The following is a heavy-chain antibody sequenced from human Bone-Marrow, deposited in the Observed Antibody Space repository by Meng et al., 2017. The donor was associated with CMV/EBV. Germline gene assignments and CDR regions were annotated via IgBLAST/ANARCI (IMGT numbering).Heavy chain of an antibody. D-gene: IGHD3-3*01. CDR3: ARAITDFWSGYYGRPNWFDP. V-gene: IGHV1-8*01. CDR2: MNPDSGNT. J-gene: IGHJ5*02. CDR1: EYTFTRYD. Sequence: ASVKVSCKASEYTFTRYDINWVRQAIGQGLEWMGWMNPDSGNTAYAQKFQGRVTMTRDTSTSTAYMELRSLKSEDTAVYYCARAITDFWSGYYGRPNWFDPWGQGTLVTVSS.